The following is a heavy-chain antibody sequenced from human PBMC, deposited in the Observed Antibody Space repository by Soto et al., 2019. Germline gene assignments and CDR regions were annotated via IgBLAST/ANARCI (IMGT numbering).Heavy chain of an antibody. Sequence: EVQLLESGGGLVQPGGSLIISCAASGFTFSTYAMGWVRQAPGKGLECVSLINYSGGSTYYADSVKGRFTIYRDNSKNPLYLQMSSLRADDTGVYFCATHDFRGTTGTTWGQGTLVTVSS. CDR1: GFTFSTYA. J-gene: IGHJ4*02. CDR3: ATHDFRGTTGTT. CDR2: INYSGGST. V-gene: IGHV3-23*01. D-gene: IGHD1-1*01.